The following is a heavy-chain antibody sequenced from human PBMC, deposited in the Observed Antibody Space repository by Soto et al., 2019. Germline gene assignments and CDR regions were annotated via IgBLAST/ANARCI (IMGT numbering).Heavy chain of an antibody. Sequence: QVQLVESGGGVVQPGRSLRLSCAASGFTFSSYGMHWVRQAPGKGLEWVAVIWYDGSNKYYADSVKGRFTISRDNSKNTLYLQMNSLRAEDTAVYYCARAAVAGGFDYWGQGTLVTVSS. D-gene: IGHD6-19*01. V-gene: IGHV3-33*01. J-gene: IGHJ4*02. CDR1: GFTFSSYG. CDR2: IWYDGSNK. CDR3: ARAAVAGGFDY.